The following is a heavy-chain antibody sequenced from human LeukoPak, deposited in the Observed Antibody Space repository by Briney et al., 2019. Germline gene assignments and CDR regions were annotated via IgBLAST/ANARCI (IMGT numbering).Heavy chain of an antibody. CDR2: IWYDGSKK. D-gene: IGHD5-12*01. V-gene: IGHV3-33*01. CDR3: AREEGGGYDYAFDI. Sequence: VXQXXGXXLEGVAVIWYDGSKKYYADSVKGRFTISRDNSKNTLYLQMNSLRAEDTAVYYCAREEGGGYDYAFDIWGQGTMXT. J-gene: IGHJ3*02.